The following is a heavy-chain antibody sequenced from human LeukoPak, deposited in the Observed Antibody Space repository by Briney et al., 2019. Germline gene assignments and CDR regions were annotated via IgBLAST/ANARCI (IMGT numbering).Heavy chain of an antibody. Sequence: PSETLSLTCTVSGGSISSYYWSWIRQPPGKGLEWIGYIYYSGSTNYNPSLKSRVTISVDTSKNQFSLKLSSVTAADTAVYYCARDQIAAADNWFDPWGQGTLVTVSS. CDR2: IYYSGST. CDR3: ARDQIAAADNWFDP. CDR1: GGSISSYY. J-gene: IGHJ5*02. V-gene: IGHV4-59*12. D-gene: IGHD6-13*01.